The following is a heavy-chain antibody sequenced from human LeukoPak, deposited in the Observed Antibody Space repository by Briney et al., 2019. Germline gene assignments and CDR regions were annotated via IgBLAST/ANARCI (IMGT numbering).Heavy chain of an antibody. CDR2: INPSGGST. Sequence: ASVKVSCKAFGYPFTAYYMYWVRQAPGQGPEWMGIINPSGGSTSYAQKFQGRVTMTRDTSISTAYMELSRLRSDDTAVYYCARDGLGYYYGSGSLNWFDPWGQGTLVTVSS. V-gene: IGHV1-46*01. J-gene: IGHJ5*02. D-gene: IGHD3-10*01. CDR1: GYPFTAYY. CDR3: ARDGLGYYYGSGSLNWFDP.